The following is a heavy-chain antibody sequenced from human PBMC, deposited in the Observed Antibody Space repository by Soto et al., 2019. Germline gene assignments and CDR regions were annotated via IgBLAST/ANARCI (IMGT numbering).Heavy chain of an antibody. Sequence: SGPRGEPTQTLTLTCTFSGFSFTTAGVAVGWIRQTPGGALEWLTLIYYNDDRRFSPSLKTRLTITGDTSKNQVVLSLTNVDPGDTATYFCAHSDGGYEIIYFDFWGQGIPVTVSS. D-gene: IGHD5-12*01. CDR3: AHSDGGYEIIYFDF. CDR2: IYYNDDR. J-gene: IGHJ4*02. V-gene: IGHV2-5*01. CDR1: GFSFTTAGVA.